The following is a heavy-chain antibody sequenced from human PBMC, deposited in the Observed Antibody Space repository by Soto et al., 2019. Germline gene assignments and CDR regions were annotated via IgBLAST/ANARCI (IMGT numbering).Heavy chain of an antibody. J-gene: IGHJ6*02. CDR1: GYTFASYY. V-gene: IGHV1-46*01. D-gene: IGHD1-26*01. CDR2: INPSSGRT. Sequence: EASVKVSCKASGYTFASYYMHWVRQAPGQGLEWMGIINPSSGRTSYPQKFQGRVTMTGDTSTSTVYMELSSLRSEDTAVYYCARAVGINHYYYYGMDAWGQGTTVTVSS. CDR3: ARAVGINHYYYYGMDA.